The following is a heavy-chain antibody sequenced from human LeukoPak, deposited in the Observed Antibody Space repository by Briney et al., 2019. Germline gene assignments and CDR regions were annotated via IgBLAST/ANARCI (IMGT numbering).Heavy chain of an antibody. CDR1: GGSIESYY. J-gene: IGHJ4*02. V-gene: IGHV4-4*08. CDR3: ARFPYFEGFDY. CDR2: IAASGTT. D-gene: IGHD3-9*01. Sequence: SETLSLTCSVSGGSIESYYWSWIRQPPGKGLEFIGYIAASGTTKHNPSLKSRVTLSMDTSKNQFSLKLRSVTAADAAVYFCARFPYFEGFDYWGQGTQVIVSS.